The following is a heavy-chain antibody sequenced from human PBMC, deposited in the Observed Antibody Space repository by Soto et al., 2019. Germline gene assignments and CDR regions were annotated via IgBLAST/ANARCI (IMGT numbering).Heavy chain of an antibody. Sequence: PGGSLRLSCAASGFTVSSNYMSWVRQAPGKGLEWVSVIYSGGSTYYADSVKGRFTISRDNSKNTLYLQMNSLRAEDTAVYYCAREGGSGTYYFDYWGQGTLVTVSS. CDR2: IYSGGST. CDR3: AREGGSGTYYFDY. V-gene: IGHV3-53*01. J-gene: IGHJ4*02. D-gene: IGHD2-15*01. CDR1: GFTVSSNY.